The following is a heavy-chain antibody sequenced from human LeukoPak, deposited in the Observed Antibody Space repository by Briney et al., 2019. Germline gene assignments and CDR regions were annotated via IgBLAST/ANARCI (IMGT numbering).Heavy chain of an antibody. CDR1: GFTFSDYY. Sequence: GGALRLSCAASGFTFSDYYMSWIRQPPWKGLEWVSYIRSSCSTKYYAGSVKGRFTISRDNAKNSLYLQMNSLRAEDTAVYYCPRDLYSSFRLHYFDYWGQGTLVTVSS. J-gene: IGHJ4*02. CDR3: PRDLYSSFRLHYFDY. V-gene: IGHV3-11*04. D-gene: IGHD6-6*01. CDR2: IRSSCSTK.